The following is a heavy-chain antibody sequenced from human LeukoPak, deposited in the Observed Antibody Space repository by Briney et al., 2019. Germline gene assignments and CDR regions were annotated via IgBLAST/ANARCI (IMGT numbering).Heavy chain of an antibody. V-gene: IGHV1-2*02. Sequence: AASVKVSCKASGYTFTGYFMHWVRQAPGQGLEWMGWINPNSGGTNYAQKFQGRVTMTRDTSISTACMELGRLRSDDTAVYYCAGGGYSYDSGLNWFDPWGQGTLVTVSS. CDR3: AGGGYSYDSGLNWFDP. CDR1: GYTFTGYF. J-gene: IGHJ5*02. D-gene: IGHD5-18*01. CDR2: INPNSGGT.